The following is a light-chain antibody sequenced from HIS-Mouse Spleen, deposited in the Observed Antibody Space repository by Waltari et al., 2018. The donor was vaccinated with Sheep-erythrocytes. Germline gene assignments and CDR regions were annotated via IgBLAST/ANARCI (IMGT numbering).Light chain of an antibody. J-gene: IGLJ1*01. V-gene: IGLV2-11*01. CDR2: DVS. Sequence: QSALTQPRSVSGSPGQSVTISCTGTSSDVGGYNYVSWYQQHPGKAPKLMIYDVSKRPSGVPDRFSGSKSGNTSSLTISGLQAEDEADYYGCSYAGSYNHVCATGTKVTVL. CDR1: SSDVGGYNY. CDR3: CSYAGSYNHV.